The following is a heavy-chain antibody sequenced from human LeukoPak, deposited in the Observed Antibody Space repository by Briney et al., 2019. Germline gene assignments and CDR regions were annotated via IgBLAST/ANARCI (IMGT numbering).Heavy chain of an antibody. Sequence: PSQTLSLTCTVSGGAISSGDYYWSWIRQPPGKGLEWIGYIYYSGSTYYNPSLKSRVTISVDTSKNQFSLKLSSVTAADTAVYYCARSDGYCSSTSCYADAFDIWGQGTIVTVSS. CDR2: IYYSGST. CDR3: ARSDGYCSSTSCYADAFDI. CDR1: GGAISSGDYY. J-gene: IGHJ3*02. V-gene: IGHV4-30-4*01. D-gene: IGHD2-2*01.